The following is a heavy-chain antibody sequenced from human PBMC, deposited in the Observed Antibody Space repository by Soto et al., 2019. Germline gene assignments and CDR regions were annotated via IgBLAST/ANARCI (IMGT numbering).Heavy chain of an antibody. CDR2: IYHSGST. Sequence: QLQLQESGSGLVKPSQTLSLTCAVSGGSISSGGYSWSWIRQPPGKGLEWIGYIYHSGSTYYNPSLKSRVTISVDTSKNQFSLKLSSVTAADTAVYYCARAVKTYGSGSYYTYYFDYWGQGTLVTVSS. J-gene: IGHJ4*02. V-gene: IGHV4-30-2*01. CDR3: ARAVKTYGSGSYYTYYFDY. CDR1: GGSISSGGYS. D-gene: IGHD3-10*01.